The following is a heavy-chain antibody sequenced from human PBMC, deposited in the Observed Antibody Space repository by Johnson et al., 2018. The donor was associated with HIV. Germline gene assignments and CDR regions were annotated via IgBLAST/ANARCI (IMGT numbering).Heavy chain of an antibody. D-gene: IGHD1-1*01. V-gene: IGHV3-9*01. Sequence: VQLVESGGGLVQPGRSLRLSCAASGFTFDDYAMHWVRQAPGKGLEWVSGISWNSGSIGYADSVKGRFTISRDNAKNTLYLQMNSLRAEDTAVYYCARDGQLGAFDIWGQGTMVTVSS. CDR1: GFTFDDYA. CDR3: ARDGQLGAFDI. J-gene: IGHJ3*02. CDR2: ISWNSGSI.